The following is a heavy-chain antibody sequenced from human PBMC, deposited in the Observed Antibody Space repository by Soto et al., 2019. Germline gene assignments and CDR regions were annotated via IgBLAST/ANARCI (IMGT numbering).Heavy chain of an antibody. D-gene: IGHD3-22*01. CDR3: ARQIYDSDTGPNFQYYFDS. V-gene: IGHV5-10-1*01. CDR2: IDPSDSQT. Sequence: PGESLKISCKGSGYSFAGYWITWVRQKPGKGLEWMGRIDPSDSQTYYSPSFRGHVTIPVTKSITTVFLQWSSLRASDTAMYYCARQIYDSDTGPNFQYYFDSWGQGTPVTAPQ. J-gene: IGHJ4*02. CDR1: GYSFAGYW.